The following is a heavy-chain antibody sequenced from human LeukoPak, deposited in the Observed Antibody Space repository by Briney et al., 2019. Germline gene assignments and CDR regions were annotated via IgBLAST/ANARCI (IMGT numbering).Heavy chain of an antibody. V-gene: IGHV3-48*01. D-gene: IGHD6-13*01. CDR3: ARGGIAAAGGY. J-gene: IGHJ4*02. CDR1: GFTFSSYS. Sequence: PGGSLRLSCAASGFTFSSYSMNWVRQAPGKGLEWVSYISSSSSTIYYADSVKGRFTISRGNAKNSLYLQMNSLRAEDTAVYYCARGGIAAAGGYWGQGTLVTVSS. CDR2: ISSSSSTI.